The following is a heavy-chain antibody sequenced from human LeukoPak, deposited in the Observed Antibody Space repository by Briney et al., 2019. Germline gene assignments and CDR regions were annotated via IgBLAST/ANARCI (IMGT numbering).Heavy chain of an antibody. V-gene: IGHV3-23*01. Sequence: GGSLRLSCAASGFTFSSYAMSWVRQAPGKGLEWVSAISGSGGSTYYADSVKGRFTISRDNSKNTLYLQMNSLRAEDTAVYYCARDQGITGTARLDYWGQGTLVTVSS. CDR3: ARDQGITGTARLDY. D-gene: IGHD1-14*01. CDR1: GFTFSSYA. J-gene: IGHJ4*02. CDR2: ISGSGGST.